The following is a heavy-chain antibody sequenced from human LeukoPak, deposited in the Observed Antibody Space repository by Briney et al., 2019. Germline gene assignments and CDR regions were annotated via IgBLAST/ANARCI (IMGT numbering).Heavy chain of an antibody. CDR2: INAGNGNT. J-gene: IGHJ3*02. CDR1: GYTFTSYA. V-gene: IGHV1-3*01. Sequence: ASVKVSCKASGYTFTSYAMHWVRQAPGQRLEWMGRINAGNGNTKYSQKFQGRVTITRDTSASTAYMELSSLRSEDTAVYYCARDPQANWNYAFDIWGQGTMVTVSS. D-gene: IGHD1-7*01. CDR3: ARDPQANWNYAFDI.